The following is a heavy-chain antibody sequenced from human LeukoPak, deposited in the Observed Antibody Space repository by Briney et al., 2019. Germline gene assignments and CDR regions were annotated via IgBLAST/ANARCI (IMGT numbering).Heavy chain of an antibody. CDR1: GYTFTSYY. Sequence: ASVKVSCKASGYTFTSYYMHWVRQAPGQGLEWMGIINPSGGSASYAQKFQGRVAMTRDTSTSTVYMELSSLRSEDTAVYYCARDGGHGDYDYWGQGTLVTVSS. J-gene: IGHJ4*02. V-gene: IGHV1-46*01. CDR2: INPSGGSA. D-gene: IGHD4-17*01. CDR3: ARDGGHGDYDY.